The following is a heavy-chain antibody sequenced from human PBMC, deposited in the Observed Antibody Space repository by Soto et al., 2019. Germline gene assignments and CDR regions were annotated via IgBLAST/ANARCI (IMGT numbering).Heavy chain of an antibody. J-gene: IGHJ4*02. CDR1: GYTFTTFA. D-gene: IGHD2-21*02. CDR2: INAGNGNT. Sequence: ASVKVSCKASGYTFTTFAIHWVRQAPGQRLEWMGWINAGNGNTKYSQSLQGRVTFTRDTSANTAYMEVSSLRSEDTAVYYCARAWGIVAVTARFDYWGQGTLVTVSS. V-gene: IGHV1-3*01. CDR3: ARAWGIVAVTARFDY.